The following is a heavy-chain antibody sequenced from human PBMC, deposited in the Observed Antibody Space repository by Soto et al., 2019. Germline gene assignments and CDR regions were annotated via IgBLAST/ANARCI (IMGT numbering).Heavy chain of an antibody. Sequence: EVQLVESGGGLVQPGRSLRLSCTASGFTFGDYAMSWFRQAPGKGLEWVGFIRSKAYGGTTEYAASVKGRFTISRDDSKSIAYLQMNSLKTEDTAVYYCTRSMYNGDYGWYFDLWGRGTLVAVSS. D-gene: IGHD4-17*01. V-gene: IGHV3-49*03. CDR2: IRSKAYGGTT. CDR1: GFTFGDYA. CDR3: TRSMYNGDYGWYFDL. J-gene: IGHJ2*01.